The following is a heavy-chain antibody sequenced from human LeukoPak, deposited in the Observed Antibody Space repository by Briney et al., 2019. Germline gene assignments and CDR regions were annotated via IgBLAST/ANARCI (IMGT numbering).Heavy chain of an antibody. D-gene: IGHD6-19*01. CDR2: IFWDGDK. J-gene: IGHJ4*02. V-gene: IGHV2-5*02. CDR1: GFSLSSSGVG. CDR3: AHRSSGWLKFDY. Sequence: SGPTLVKSTQTLTLTCTFSGFSLSSSGVGVGWIRQPPGKALEWLALIFWDGDKRYSPSLKTRLTITKDTSKNQVVLTLTNLDPVDTATYYCAHRSSGWLKFDYWGQGTLVTVSS.